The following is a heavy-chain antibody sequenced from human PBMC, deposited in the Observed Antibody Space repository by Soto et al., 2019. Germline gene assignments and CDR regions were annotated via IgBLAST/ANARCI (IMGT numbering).Heavy chain of an antibody. CDR3: AREVVVILVVPAATSTYNWFDP. CDR1: GGSISSYY. V-gene: IGHV4-59*01. D-gene: IGHD2-2*03. J-gene: IGHJ5*02. CDR2: IYYSGST. Sequence: SETLSLTCTVSGGSISSYYWSWIRQPPGKGLEWIGYIYYSGSTNYNPYLKSRVTISVDTSKNQLSLKLSSVTAADTAVYYCAREVVVILVVPAATSTYNWFDPWGQGTLVTVSS.